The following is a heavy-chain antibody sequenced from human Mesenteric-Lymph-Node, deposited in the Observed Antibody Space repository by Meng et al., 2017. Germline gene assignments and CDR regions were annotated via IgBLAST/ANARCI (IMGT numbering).Heavy chain of an antibody. CDR1: GFTFGSYG. J-gene: IGHJ2*01. Sequence: VQLVGGGGGVVRPGRFRGLSWAASGFTFGSYGMHWVRQAPGKGLEWVAVIWYDGSNKYYADSVKGRFTISRDNSKNTLYLQMNSLRAEDTAVYYCARDHSSGWNGWYFDLWGRGTLVTVSS. CDR3: ARDHSSGWNGWYFDL. CDR2: IWYDGSNK. D-gene: IGHD6-19*01. V-gene: IGHV3-33*01.